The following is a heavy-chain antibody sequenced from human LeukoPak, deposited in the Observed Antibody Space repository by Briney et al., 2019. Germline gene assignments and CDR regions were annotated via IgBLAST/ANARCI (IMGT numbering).Heavy chain of an antibody. CDR2: INHSGST. D-gene: IGHD2-15*01. V-gene: IGHV4-34*01. CDR1: GGSFSVYY. Sequence: SETLSLTCAVFGGSFSVYYWSWIRQPPGKGLEWIGEINHSGSTNYNPSLKSRVTISVDTSKNQFSLKLNSVTAADTAVFYCARSVEGYCSGGSCYYYSYYMDVWGKGTTVTVSS. CDR3: ARSVEGYCSGGSCYYYSYYMDV. J-gene: IGHJ6*03.